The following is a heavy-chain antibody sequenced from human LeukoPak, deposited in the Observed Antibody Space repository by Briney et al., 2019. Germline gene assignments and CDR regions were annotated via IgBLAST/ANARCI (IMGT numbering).Heavy chain of an antibody. CDR2: IKQDGSEK. D-gene: IGHD3-9*01. CDR1: GFTFSSYW. Sequence: GGSLRLSCAASGFTFSSYWMSWVRQAPGKGLEWVGNIKQDGSEKYYVDSVKGRFTISRDNAKNSLYLQMNSLRAEDTAVYYCARVERYFDWSMGAFDIWGQGTMVTVSS. CDR3: ARVERYFDWSMGAFDI. V-gene: IGHV3-7*03. J-gene: IGHJ3*02.